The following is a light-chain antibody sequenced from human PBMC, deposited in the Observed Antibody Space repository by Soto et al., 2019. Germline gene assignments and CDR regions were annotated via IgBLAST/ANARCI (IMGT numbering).Light chain of an antibody. J-gene: IGLJ1*01. Sequence: QSALTQPRSVSGSPGQSVTISSTGTSSDVGGYNYVSWYQQHPGKAPKLMIYDVSKRPSGVPDRFSGSKSGNTASLTISRLQAEDEADYYCCSYAGSYVFGTGTKVTVL. CDR1: SSDVGGYNY. CDR3: CSYAGSYV. V-gene: IGLV2-11*01. CDR2: DVS.